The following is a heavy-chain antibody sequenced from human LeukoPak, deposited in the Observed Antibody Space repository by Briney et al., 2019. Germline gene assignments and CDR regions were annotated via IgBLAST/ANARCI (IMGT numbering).Heavy chain of an antibody. CDR2: IYYSGST. V-gene: IGHV4-31*03. D-gene: IGHD3-22*01. CDR3: ARDHRLYYDSSGYYP. J-gene: IGHJ5*02. CDR1: GGSISSGGYY. Sequence: SQTLSLTRTVSGGSISSGGYYWSWIRQHPGKGLEWIGYIYYSGSTYYNPSLKSRVTISVDTSKNQFSLKLSSVTAADTAVYYCARDHRLYYDSSGYYPWGQGTLVTVSS.